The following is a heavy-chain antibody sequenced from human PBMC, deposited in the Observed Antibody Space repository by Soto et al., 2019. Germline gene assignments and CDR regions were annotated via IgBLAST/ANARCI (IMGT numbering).Heavy chain of an antibody. CDR1: GGTFRTAA. D-gene: IGHD2-8*01. V-gene: IGHV1-69*14. Sequence: QVQLEQSGAEVKKPGSSVKVSCKASGGTFRTAAVSWVRQAPGQGLEWMGGIMPVFRTPYYAQKFHGRVTITADKSTSTAYMELSGLRSDDTAVYYCARDNDRPQLGGNYYYILDVWGQGTTITVSS. CDR2: IMPVFRTP. CDR3: ARDNDRPQLGGNYYYILDV. J-gene: IGHJ6*02.